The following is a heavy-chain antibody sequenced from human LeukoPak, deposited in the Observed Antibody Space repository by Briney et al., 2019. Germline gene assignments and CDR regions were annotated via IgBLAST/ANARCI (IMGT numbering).Heavy chain of an antibody. CDR2: ISGSGGST. CDR1: GFTFSSYG. Sequence: GGTLTLSCAASGFTFSSYGMSWVRQAPGKGLEWVSAISGSGGSTYYADSVKGRFTISRDNSKNTLYLQMNSLRAEDTAVYYCAKDSYGSGSYYTSRWGQGTLVTVSS. V-gene: IGHV3-23*01. D-gene: IGHD3-10*01. CDR3: AKDSYGSGSYYTSR. J-gene: IGHJ4*02.